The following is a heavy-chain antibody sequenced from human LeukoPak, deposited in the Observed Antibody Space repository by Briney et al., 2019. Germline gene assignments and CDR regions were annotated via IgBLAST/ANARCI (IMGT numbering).Heavy chain of an antibody. V-gene: IGHV3-30-3*01. J-gene: IGHJ6*02. CDR2: ISYDGSNK. D-gene: IGHD3-16*02. CDR1: GFTFSSYA. CDR3: ARDLLSLKRGMDV. Sequence: GGSLRLSCAASGFTFSSYAMRWVRQAPGKGLEWVAVISYDGSNKYYADSVKGRFTISRDNSKNTLYLQMNSLRAEDTAVYYCARDLLSLKRGMDVWGQGTTVTVSS.